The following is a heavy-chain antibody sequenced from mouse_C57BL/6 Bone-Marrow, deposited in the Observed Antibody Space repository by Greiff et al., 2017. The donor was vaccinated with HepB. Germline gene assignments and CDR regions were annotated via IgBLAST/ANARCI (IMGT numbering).Heavy chain of an antibody. CDR1: GFTFSSYA. J-gene: IGHJ4*01. V-gene: IGHV5-4*01. CDR2: ISDGGSYT. Sequence: EVKLMESGGGLVKPGGSLKLSCAASGFTFSSYAMSWVRQTPEKRLEWVATISDGGSYTYYPDNVKGRFTISRDNAKNNLYLQMSHLKSEDTAMYYCARDYPYYAMDYWGRGTSVTVSS. CDR3: ARDYPYYAMDY.